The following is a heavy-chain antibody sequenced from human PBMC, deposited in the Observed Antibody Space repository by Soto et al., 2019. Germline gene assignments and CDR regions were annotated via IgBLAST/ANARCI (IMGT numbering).Heavy chain of an antibody. Sequence: QLRESGPGLVKPSGTLSLTCFVSGASISSTYWWSWVRQTPGKRLEWIGQIYHTGTTSYTPSRKNRVTISLDKSNNQFSLRLTSMTAADTAVYYCATLPPRIVVVMTDLPTWGQGTLVTVSS. J-gene: IGHJ5*02. CDR2: IYHTGTT. V-gene: IGHV4-4*02. CDR1: GASISSTYW. CDR3: ATLPPRIVVVMTDLPT. D-gene: IGHD2-15*01.